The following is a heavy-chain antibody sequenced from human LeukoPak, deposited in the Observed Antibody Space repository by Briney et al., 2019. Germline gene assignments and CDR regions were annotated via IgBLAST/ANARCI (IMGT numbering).Heavy chain of an antibody. D-gene: IGHD2-15*01. CDR1: GYSFTSYW. Sequence: GESLKISCKGSGYSFTSYWIGWVRQMPGKGLEWMGIIYPGDSDTRYSPSFQGQVTISADKSISTAYLQWSSLKASDTAMYYCARIPSPTRRYCSGGSCYSLLVAPFDYWGQGTLVTVSS. V-gene: IGHV5-51*01. J-gene: IGHJ4*02. CDR3: ARIPSPTRRYCSGGSCYSLLVAPFDY. CDR2: IYPGDSDT.